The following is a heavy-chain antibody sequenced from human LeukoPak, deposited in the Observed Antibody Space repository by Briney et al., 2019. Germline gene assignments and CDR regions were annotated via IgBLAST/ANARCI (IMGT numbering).Heavy chain of an antibody. Sequence: SETLSLTCTVSGGSISSSYWSWIRQPAGKGLEWIGRIYDSGSTNYNPSLKSRVTISVDTSKNQFSLKLTSVTAADTAVYYCARTAKYYYGSETYYFFDYWGQGTLVTVSS. V-gene: IGHV4-4*07. CDR2: IYDSGST. D-gene: IGHD3-10*01. J-gene: IGHJ4*02. CDR1: GGSISSSY. CDR3: ARTAKYYYGSETYYFFDY.